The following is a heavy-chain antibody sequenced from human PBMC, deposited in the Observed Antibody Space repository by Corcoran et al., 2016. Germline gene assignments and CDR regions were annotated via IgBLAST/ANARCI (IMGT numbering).Heavy chain of an antibody. CDR1: GGSFSGYY. Sequence: QVQLQQWGAGLLKPSETLSLTCAVYGGSFSGYYWSWIRQPPGKGLEWIGEINHSGSTNYNPSLKSRVTISVDTSKNQFSLKLSSVTAADTAVYYCARGRRRQDFWSPVRYWGQEPWSPSPQ. CDR3: ARGRRRQDFWSPVRY. V-gene: IGHV4-34*01. J-gene: IGHJ4*01. D-gene: IGHD3-3*01. CDR2: INHSGST.